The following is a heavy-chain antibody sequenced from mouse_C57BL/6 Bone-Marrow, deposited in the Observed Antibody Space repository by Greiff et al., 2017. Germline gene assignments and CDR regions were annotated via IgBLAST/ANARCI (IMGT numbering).Heavy chain of an antibody. CDR1: GYTFTSYW. Sequence: EVQRVESGTVLARPGASVKMSCKTSGYTFTSYWMHWVKQRPGQGLEWIGAIYPGNSDTSYNQKFKGKAKLTAVTSASTAYMELSSLTNEDSAVYYCTSPDYYGSSYRYFDVWGTGTTVTVSS. D-gene: IGHD1-1*01. J-gene: IGHJ1*03. CDR2: IYPGNSDT. CDR3: TSPDYYGSSYRYFDV. V-gene: IGHV1-5*01.